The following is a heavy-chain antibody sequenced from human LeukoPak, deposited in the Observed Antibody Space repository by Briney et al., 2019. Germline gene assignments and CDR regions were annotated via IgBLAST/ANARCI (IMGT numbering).Heavy chain of an antibody. V-gene: IGHV5-51*01. CDR2: IYPGDSDT. CDR3: ARPNITSYYDSRGYDAFDV. Sequence: GESLKISGRGSGYSFNTYWIGWVRQMPGKGLEWMGIIYPGDSDTRYSPSFQGQVTISADKSVRTAYLQWSSLKAPDTAMYYCARPNITSYYDSRGYDAFDVWGQGTMVTVSS. D-gene: IGHD3-22*01. J-gene: IGHJ3*01. CDR1: GYSFNTYW.